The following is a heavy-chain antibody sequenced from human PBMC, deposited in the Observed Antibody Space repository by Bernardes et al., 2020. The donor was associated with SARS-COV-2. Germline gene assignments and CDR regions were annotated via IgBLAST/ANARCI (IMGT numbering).Heavy chain of an antibody. J-gene: IGHJ5*02. V-gene: IGHV1-24*01. CDR2: VDEDGET. D-gene: IGHD3-22*01. Sequence: ASVKVSCKVSGYTLTKLSMHWVRQAPGKGLEWMGGVDEDGETIYAQKFQGRVTMTEDTSTDTAYMELSSLISDDTAVYYCARAKGVVPYRVWFDPWGQGTLVTFSS. CDR1: GYTLTKLS. CDR3: ARAKGVVPYRVWFDP.